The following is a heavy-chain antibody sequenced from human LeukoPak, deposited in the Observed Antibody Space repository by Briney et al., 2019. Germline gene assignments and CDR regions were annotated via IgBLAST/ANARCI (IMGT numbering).Heavy chain of an antibody. V-gene: IGHV4-4*07. CDR1: GGSISSYY. CDR2: IYTSGST. Sequence: SETLSLACTVSGGSISSYYWSWIRQPAGKGLEWIGRIYTSGSTNYNPSLKSRVTMSVDTSKNQFSLKLSSVTAADTAVYYCARRVPGPQLGDYDHWGQGTLVTVSS. D-gene: IGHD3-16*01. J-gene: IGHJ4*02. CDR3: ARRVPGPQLGDYDH.